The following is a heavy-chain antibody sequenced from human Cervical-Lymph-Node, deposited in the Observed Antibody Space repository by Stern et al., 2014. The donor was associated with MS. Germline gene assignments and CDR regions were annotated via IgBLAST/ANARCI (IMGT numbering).Heavy chain of an antibody. V-gene: IGHV3-30*18. D-gene: IGHD2-2*01. J-gene: IGHJ4*02. CDR1: GFTFSSYG. Sequence: QVQLVESGGGVVQPGRSLRLSCAASGFTFSSYGMHWVRQAPGKGREWVAVISYDVSNKYYADSVKGRFTISRDNSKNTLYLQMNSLRAEDTAVYYCAKAKAPIVVVPAAPGDYWGQGTLVTVSS. CDR3: AKAKAPIVVVPAAPGDY. CDR2: ISYDVSNK.